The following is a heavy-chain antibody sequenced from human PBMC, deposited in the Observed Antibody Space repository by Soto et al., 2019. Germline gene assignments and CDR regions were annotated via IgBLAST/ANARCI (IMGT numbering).Heavy chain of an antibody. Sequence: SETLPVTCAVSGCSFSSGDYSWCFIRQPRGKGLEWIGYIYHSGSTYYNPSLKSRVTISVDRSKNQFSLKLSSVTAADTAVYYCARDKITGLFDYWGQGTLVTVSS. J-gene: IGHJ4*02. CDR2: IYHSGST. CDR3: ARDKITGLFDY. V-gene: IGHV4-30-2*01. CDR1: GCSFSSGDYS. D-gene: IGHD2-8*02.